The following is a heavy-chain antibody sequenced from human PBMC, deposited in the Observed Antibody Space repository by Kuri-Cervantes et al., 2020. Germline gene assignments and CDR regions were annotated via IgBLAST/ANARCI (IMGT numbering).Heavy chain of an antibody. J-gene: IGHJ6*02. CDR3: ARDSGSYSTYGMDV. Sequence: GGSLRLSCAASGFTFDDYAMHWVRQAPGKGLEWVSGISWNSGSIGYADSVKGRFTISRDNAKNSLYLQMNSLRAEDTAVYYCARDSGSYSTYGMDVWGQGTTVTVSS. CDR1: GFTFDDYA. D-gene: IGHD1-26*01. V-gene: IGHV3-9*01. CDR2: ISWNSGSI.